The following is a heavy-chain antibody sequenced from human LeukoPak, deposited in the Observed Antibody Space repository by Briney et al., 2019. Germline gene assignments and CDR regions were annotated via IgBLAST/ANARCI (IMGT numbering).Heavy chain of an antibody. V-gene: IGHV4-30-4*08. Sequence: SQTLSLTCTVSGGSISSGDYYWSWIRQPPGKGLEWIGYIYYSGSTCYNSSLKSRVTISVDTSKNQFSLKLSSVTAADTAVYYCAREEGNWFDPWGQGTLVTVSS. CDR3: AREEGNWFDP. J-gene: IGHJ5*02. CDR1: GGSISSGDYY. CDR2: IYYSGST.